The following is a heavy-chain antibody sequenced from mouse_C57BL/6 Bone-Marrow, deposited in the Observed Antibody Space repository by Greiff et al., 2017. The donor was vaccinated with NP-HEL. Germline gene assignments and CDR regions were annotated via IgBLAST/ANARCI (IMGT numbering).Heavy chain of an antibody. Sequence: QVQLQQSGAELMKPGASVKLSCKATGYTFTGYWIEWVKQRPGHGLEWIGEILPGSGSTNYNEKFKGKATFTADTSSNTAYMQLSSLTTEDSAIYYCASPLPYYYGSSYRGAYWGQGTLVTVSA. V-gene: IGHV1-9*01. CDR3: ASPLPYYYGSSYRGAY. CDR1: GYTFTGYW. D-gene: IGHD1-1*01. CDR2: ILPGSGST. J-gene: IGHJ3*01.